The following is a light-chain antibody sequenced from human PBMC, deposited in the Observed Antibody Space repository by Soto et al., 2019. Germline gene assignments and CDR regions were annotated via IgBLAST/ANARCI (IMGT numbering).Light chain of an antibody. CDR1: QSVFSSY. Sequence: EIVLTQSPDTLSLSPGERATLSCMASQSVFSSYLAWYQQKPGQAPRLLIYAASSRATGLPDRFSGSGSGTDFTLTISRLEPEDFAIYYCQQYARLPLTFGGGTKVEIK. V-gene: IGKV3-20*01. J-gene: IGKJ4*01. CDR3: QQYARLPLT. CDR2: AAS.